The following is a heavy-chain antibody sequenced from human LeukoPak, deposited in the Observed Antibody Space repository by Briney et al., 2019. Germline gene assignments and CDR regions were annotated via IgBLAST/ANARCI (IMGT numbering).Heavy chain of an antibody. CDR1: GFTFSSYA. J-gene: IGHJ4*02. CDR2: ISGSGGST. V-gene: IGHV3-23*01. CDR3: AKDGKGITIFGVVRN. Sequence: GGSLRLSCAASGFTFSSYAMSWVRQAPGKGLEWVSAISGSGGSTYYADSVKGRFTISRDNSKNTLYLQMNSLRAEDTAVYYCAKDGKGITIFGVVRNWGQGTLVTVSS. D-gene: IGHD3-3*01.